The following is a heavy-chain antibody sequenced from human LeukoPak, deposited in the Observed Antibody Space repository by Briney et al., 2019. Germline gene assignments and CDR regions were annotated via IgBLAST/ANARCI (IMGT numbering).Heavy chain of an antibody. Sequence: PGGSLRLSCAASGFTVSSNYMSWVRQAPGKGLEWVSVIYSGGSTYYADSVKGRFTISRDNSKNTLYLQMNSLRAEDTAVYYCAREGCSSTSCYLGDDAFDIWGQGTMVTVSS. CDR2: IYSGGST. CDR1: GFTVSSNY. CDR3: AREGCSSTSCYLGDDAFDI. J-gene: IGHJ3*02. V-gene: IGHV3-66*01. D-gene: IGHD2-2*01.